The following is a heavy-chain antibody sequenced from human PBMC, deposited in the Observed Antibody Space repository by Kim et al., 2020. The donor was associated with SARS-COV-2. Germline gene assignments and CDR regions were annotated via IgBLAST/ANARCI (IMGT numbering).Heavy chain of an antibody. CDR2: ISSSSSTI. J-gene: IGHJ6*02. CDR3: ARDEYYYYYYGMDV. CDR1: GFTFSSYS. Sequence: GGSLRLSCAASGFTFSSYSMNWVRQAPGKGLEWVSYISSSSSTIYYADSVKGRFTISRDNAKNSLYLQMNSLRDEDTAVYYCARDEYYYYYYGMDVWCQGTTVTVSS. V-gene: IGHV3-48*02.